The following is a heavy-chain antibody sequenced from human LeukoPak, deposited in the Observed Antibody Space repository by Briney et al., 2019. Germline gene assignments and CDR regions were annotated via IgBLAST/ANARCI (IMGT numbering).Heavy chain of an antibody. J-gene: IGHJ6*03. CDR1: GGSISSHY. CDR3: ARGIDSYHFWSGYFEVYYYMDV. D-gene: IGHD3-3*01. CDR2: IYYSGST. V-gene: IGHV4-59*11. Sequence: PSETLSLTCTVSGGSISSHYWSWIRQPPGKGLEWIGYIYYSGSTNYNPSLKSRVTISVDTSKNQFSLKLSSVTAADTAVYYGARGIDSYHFWSGYFEVYYYMDVWGKGTTVTVSS.